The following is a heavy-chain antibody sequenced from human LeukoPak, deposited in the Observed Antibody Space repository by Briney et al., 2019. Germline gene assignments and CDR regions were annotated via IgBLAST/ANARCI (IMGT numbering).Heavy chain of an antibody. CDR2: ISYDGSNK. CDR3: AKSPGIQLWSHPGAFDI. J-gene: IGHJ3*02. Sequence: GGSLRLSCAASGFTFSSYAMHWVRQAPGKGLEWVAVISYDGSNKYYADSVKGRFTISRDNSKNTLYLQMNSLRAEDTAVYYCAKSPGIQLWSHPGAFDIWGQGTMVTVSS. CDR1: GFTFSSYA. V-gene: IGHV3-30*18. D-gene: IGHD5-18*01.